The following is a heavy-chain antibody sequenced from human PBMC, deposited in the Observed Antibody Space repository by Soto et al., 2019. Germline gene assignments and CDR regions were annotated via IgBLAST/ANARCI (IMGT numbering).Heavy chain of an antibody. D-gene: IGHD3-22*01. CDR3: AKDKRRDSSVFGDY. J-gene: IGHJ4*02. CDR1: GFTFSSYA. CDR2: ISGSGGST. Sequence: GGSLRLSCAASGFTFSSYAMSWVRQAPGKGLEWVSAISGSGGSTYYADSGKGRFTISRDNSKNTLYLQMNSLRAEDTAVYYCAKDKRRDSSVFGDYWGQGTLVTVSS. V-gene: IGHV3-23*01.